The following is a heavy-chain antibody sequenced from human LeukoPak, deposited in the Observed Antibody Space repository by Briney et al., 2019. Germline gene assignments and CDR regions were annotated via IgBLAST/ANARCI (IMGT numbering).Heavy chain of an antibody. Sequence: PSETLSLTCTVSGGSISSYYWSWIRQPPGKGLEWIGYIYYSGSTNYNPSLKSRVTISVDTSKNQFSLKLSSVTAADTAVYYCARAPGTYCFGSGGYDYWGQGTLVTVSS. CDR1: GGSISSYY. D-gene: IGHD3-10*01. CDR2: IYYSGST. CDR3: ARAPGTYCFGSGGYDY. J-gene: IGHJ4*02. V-gene: IGHV4-59*08.